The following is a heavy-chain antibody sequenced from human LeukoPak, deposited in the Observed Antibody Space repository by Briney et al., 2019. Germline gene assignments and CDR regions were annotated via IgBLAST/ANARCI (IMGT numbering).Heavy chain of an antibody. V-gene: IGHV3-9*01. CDR3: LRDLNWSLDQ. CDR2: ISWNSGSI. Sequence: PGRSLRLSCAASGFTFDDYAMHWVRQAPGKGLEWVSGISWNSGSIAYADSVKGRFTISRDNAKNTLYLQMNSLRAEDTAVYYCLRDLNWSLDQWGQGTLVTVSS. CDR1: GFTFDDYA. D-gene: IGHD1-20*01. J-gene: IGHJ4*02.